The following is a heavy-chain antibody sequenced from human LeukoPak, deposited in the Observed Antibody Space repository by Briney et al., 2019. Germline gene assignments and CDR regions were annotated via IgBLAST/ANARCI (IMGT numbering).Heavy chain of an antibody. V-gene: IGHV1-69*05. Sequence: SVKVSCKASGGTFSSYAISWLRQAPGQGLEWMGRIIPIFGTANYAQKFQGRVTSTTDESTSTAYMELSSLRSEDTAVYYCARSWMTGYYVGYFDYWGQGTLVTVSS. CDR2: IIPIFGTA. D-gene: IGHD3-9*01. CDR1: GGTFSSYA. CDR3: ARSWMTGYYVGYFDY. J-gene: IGHJ4*02.